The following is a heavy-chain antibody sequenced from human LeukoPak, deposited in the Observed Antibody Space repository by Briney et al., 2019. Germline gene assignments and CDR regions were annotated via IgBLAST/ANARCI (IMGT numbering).Heavy chain of an antibody. CDR2: ITGAGGNT. CDR1: GFTFPAYA. D-gene: IGHD2-21*01. J-gene: IGHJ4*02. V-gene: IGHV3-23*01. CDR3: ARNSFFDY. Sequence: PGGSLRLSCAASGFTFPAYAMSWVRQAPGKGLEWLSAITGAGGNTYYADPVKGRFTISRDNSKNTLYLQMNSLRAEDTAVYYCARNSFFDYWGQGTLVTVSS.